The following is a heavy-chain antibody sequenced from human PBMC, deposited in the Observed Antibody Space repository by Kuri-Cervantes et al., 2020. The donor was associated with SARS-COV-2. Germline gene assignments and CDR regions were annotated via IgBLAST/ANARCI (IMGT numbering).Heavy chain of an antibody. Sequence: CTVPGGTISSGSYYWSWIRHPAGKGLEWIGRIYTSGSTNYNLSLKSRVPISVDTSKNQFSLKLSPVTAADTAVYYCARYGSGWRFDYWGQGTPVTVSS. J-gene: IGHJ4*02. CDR1: GGTISSGSYY. D-gene: IGHD6-19*01. V-gene: IGHV4-61*02. CDR2: IYTSGST. CDR3: ARYGSGWRFDY.